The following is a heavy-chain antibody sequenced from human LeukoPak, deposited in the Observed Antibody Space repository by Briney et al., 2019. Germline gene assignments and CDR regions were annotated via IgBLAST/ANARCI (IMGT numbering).Heavy chain of an antibody. D-gene: IGHD6-13*01. CDR2: ISGGGAST. J-gene: IGHJ4*02. CDR1: GFTFSSYA. Sequence: PGGSLRLSWAASGFTFSSYAMGWVSQAPGKGLEWGSAISGGGASTYYADSVKGRFTISRDNSKNTLYLQLNSLRAEDTAVYYCAKDGSSWYSYYFDYWGQGALVTVPS. V-gene: IGHV3-23*01. CDR3: AKDGSSWYSYYFDY.